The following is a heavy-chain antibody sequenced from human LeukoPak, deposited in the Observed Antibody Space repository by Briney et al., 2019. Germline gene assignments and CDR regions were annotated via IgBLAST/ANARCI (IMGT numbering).Heavy chain of an antibody. V-gene: IGHV1-18*01. J-gene: IGHJ3*02. CDR2: ITTYNGKT. Sequence: ASVKVSCKASGYTFSSYGIGWVRQAPGQGLEWMGWITTYNGKTIYPQKFQGRVTITTDESTSTAYMELSSLRSEDTAIYCARDLPDFSLRISSGGFDIWGQGTMVTVYS. CDR3: ARDLPDFSLRISSGGFDI. D-gene: IGHD4-23*01. CDR1: GYTFSSYG.